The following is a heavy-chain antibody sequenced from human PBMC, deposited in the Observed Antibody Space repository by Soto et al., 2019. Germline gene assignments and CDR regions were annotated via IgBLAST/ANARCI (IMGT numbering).Heavy chain of an antibody. J-gene: IGHJ5*02. CDR2: INPNSGGT. CDR1: GYTFTGYY. Sequence: QVQLVQSGAEVKKPGASVKVSCKASGYTFTGYYMHWVRQAPGQGLEWMGWINPNSGGTNYAQKFQGWVTMTRDTSSSTAYMELSRLRSDDTAVYYCAREIGSGRYPGWFDPWGQGTLVTVSS. D-gene: IGHD1-26*01. V-gene: IGHV1-2*04. CDR3: AREIGSGRYPGWFDP.